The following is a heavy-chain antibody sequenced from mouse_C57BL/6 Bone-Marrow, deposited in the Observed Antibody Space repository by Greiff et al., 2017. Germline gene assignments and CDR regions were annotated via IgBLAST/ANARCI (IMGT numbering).Heavy chain of an antibody. D-gene: IGHD2-5*01. V-gene: IGHV1-63*01. Sequence: QVQLQQSGAELVRPGTSVKMSCKASGYTFTNYWIGWAKQRPGHGLEWIGDIYPGGGYTNYNEKFKGKATLTADKSSSTAYMQFSSLTYEDSAIYCCARRGGYSNYAIDYWGQGTLVTVSS. CDR2: IYPGGGYT. CDR3: ARRGGYSNYAIDY. J-gene: IGHJ4*01. CDR1: GYTFTNYW.